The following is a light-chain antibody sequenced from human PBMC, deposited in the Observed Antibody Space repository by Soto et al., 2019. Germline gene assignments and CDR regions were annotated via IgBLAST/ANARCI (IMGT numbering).Light chain of an antibody. J-gene: IGKJ1*01. V-gene: IGKV3-11*01. Sequence: EIVLTQSPATLSLSPGERATLSCRASQSVSSSLAWYQQKPGLPPRLLIYDASNRAAGIPARFSGSGSGTDFTLTISSLEPEDFAVYYCQQRSDWPASTFGQGTKVEIK. CDR1: QSVSSS. CDR3: QQRSDWPAST. CDR2: DAS.